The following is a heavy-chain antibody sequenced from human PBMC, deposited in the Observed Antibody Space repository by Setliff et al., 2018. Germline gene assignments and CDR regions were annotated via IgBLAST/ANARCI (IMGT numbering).Heavy chain of an antibody. J-gene: IGHJ4*02. CDR3: ARDGSAFFYQN. V-gene: IGHV1-2*02. Sequence: ASVKVSCKASGYTFTDSFIHWVRQAPGQGFEWLGWINPNRDDTKYAQKFQHRILMAKDTSLNTVYVELSSLRSDDTATYYCARDGSAFFYQNWGQGSLGTSPQ. D-gene: IGHD1-26*01. CDR2: INPNRDDT. CDR1: GYTFTDSF.